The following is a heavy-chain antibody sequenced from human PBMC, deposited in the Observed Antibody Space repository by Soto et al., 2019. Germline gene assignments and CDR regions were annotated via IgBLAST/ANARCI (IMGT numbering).Heavy chain of an antibody. Sequence: QVHLVQSGAELKKPGSSVRVSCKASGDTFNFYTINWVRQAPGLGLEWMGRTNPILSMSNSALKFQGRLNMTADKSTSTAYRDLRSLRSAATAGYYCATSYGSGSQAFDYWGQGALVTVSS. V-gene: IGHV1-69*02. CDR2: TNPILSMS. CDR1: GDTFNFYT. D-gene: IGHD3-10*01. CDR3: ATSYGSGSQAFDY. J-gene: IGHJ4*02.